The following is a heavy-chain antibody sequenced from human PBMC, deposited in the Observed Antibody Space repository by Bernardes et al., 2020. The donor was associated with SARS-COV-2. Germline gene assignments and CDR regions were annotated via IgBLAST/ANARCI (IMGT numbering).Heavy chain of an antibody. CDR2: IYYSENT. V-gene: IGHV4-59*01. J-gene: IGHJ4*02. Sequence: SEPLSLTCTVSGGSMSNYYWTWIRQPPGKGLEWIGYIYYSENTNYNPSLKSRLTISLDTSKKQFSLKLSSVTAADTAFYYCARGVNRGVFPYCFDSWGQGTLVTVSS. CDR3: ARGVNRGVFPYCFDS. CDR1: GGSMSNYY. D-gene: IGHD3-10*01.